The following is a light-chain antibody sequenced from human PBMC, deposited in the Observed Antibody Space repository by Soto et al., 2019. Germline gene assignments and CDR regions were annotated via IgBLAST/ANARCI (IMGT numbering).Light chain of an antibody. CDR1: QSVTSH. CDR3: QHRSNWLT. V-gene: IGKV3-11*01. J-gene: IGKJ4*01. CDR2: DAS. Sequence: EIVLTQSPATLSLSPGERATLSCRASQSVTSHLGWYQQKPGQAPRLLIYDASNRATGIPARFSGSGSGTDFTLTISSLEPEDFAVYYCQHRSNWLTFGGGTKVDIK.